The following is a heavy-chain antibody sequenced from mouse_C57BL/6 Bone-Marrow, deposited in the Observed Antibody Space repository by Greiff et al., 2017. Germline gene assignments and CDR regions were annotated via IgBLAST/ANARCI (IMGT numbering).Heavy chain of an antibody. CDR2: IDPSDSYT. V-gene: IGHV1-59*01. D-gene: IGHD1-1*01. Sequence: QVQLQQPGAELVRPGTSVKLSCKASGYTFTSYWMHWVKQRPGQGLEWIGVIDPSDSYTNYNQKFKGKATLTVDTSSSTAYMQLSSLTSEDSAVYYCARSSSTTVVAPAAYWGQGTLVTVSA. CDR1: GYTFTSYW. CDR3: ARSSSTTVVAPAAY. J-gene: IGHJ3*01.